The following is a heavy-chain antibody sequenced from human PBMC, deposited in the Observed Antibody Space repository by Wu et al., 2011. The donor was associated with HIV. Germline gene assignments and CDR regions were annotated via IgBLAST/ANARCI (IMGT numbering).Heavy chain of an antibody. CDR1: GGTFDIYA. J-gene: IGHJ3*02. D-gene: IGHD3-9*01. V-gene: IGHV1-69*14. CDR2: IVPIFGTV. Sequence: QVQLVQSGAEMKKPGSSVKVSCKSSGGTFDIYAINWVRQAPGQGLEWMGGIVPIFGTVVFAQKFQGRVTITADNSTSTAYMDLSSLRSDDTAIYYCATRQTPYIDVLTERVAAAGKNDVFEIWGQGTTVTVSS. CDR3: ATRQTPYIDVLTERVAAAGKNDVFEI.